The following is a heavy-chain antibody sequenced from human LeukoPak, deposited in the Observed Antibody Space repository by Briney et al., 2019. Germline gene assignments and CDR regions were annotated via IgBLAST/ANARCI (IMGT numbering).Heavy chain of an antibody. Sequence: GGSLRLSCSVSGFSFSSYAMHWVRQAPGKGLEYVSSISSNGDSTYYADSVKGRFTISRDNSKNTLFLQMSSLRAEDTAVYYCAKDRSSGPHYYYGMDVWGQGTTVIVSS. J-gene: IGHJ6*02. V-gene: IGHV3-64D*09. CDR1: GFSFSSYA. D-gene: IGHD6-25*01. CDR2: ISSNGDST. CDR3: AKDRSSGPHYYYGMDV.